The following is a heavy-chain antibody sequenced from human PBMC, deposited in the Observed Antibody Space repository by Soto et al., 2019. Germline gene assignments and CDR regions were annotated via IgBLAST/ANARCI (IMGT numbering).Heavy chain of an antibody. D-gene: IGHD1-1*01. CDR2: ISAYNGDT. Sequence: QVQLVQSGAEVRKPGASVKVSCKASGYTFTNYGISWVRQAPGQGLEWMGWISAYNGDTNYAQKVQDRVTMTTDTSTSTAYMELRSLRSDDTAMYYCARDSLGTETTAWLDPWGQGTLVTVSS. CDR1: GYTFTNYG. CDR3: ARDSLGTETTAWLDP. J-gene: IGHJ5*02. V-gene: IGHV1-18*04.